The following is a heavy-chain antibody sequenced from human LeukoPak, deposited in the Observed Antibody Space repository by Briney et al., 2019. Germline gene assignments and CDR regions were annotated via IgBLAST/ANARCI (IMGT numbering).Heavy chain of an antibody. V-gene: IGHV4-59*12. CDR2: IYYSGST. CDR1: GGSISSYY. Sequence: SETLSLTCTVSGGSISSYYWSWIRQPPGKGLEWIGYIYYSGSTYYNPSLKSRVTISVDTSKNQFSLKLSSVTAADTAVYYCAREGAMAVFDYWGQGTLVTVSS. J-gene: IGHJ4*02. CDR3: AREGAMAVFDY. D-gene: IGHD1-26*01.